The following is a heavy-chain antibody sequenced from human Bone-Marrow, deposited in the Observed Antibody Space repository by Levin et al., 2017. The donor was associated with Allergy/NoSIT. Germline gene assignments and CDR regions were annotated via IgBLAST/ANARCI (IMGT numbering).Heavy chain of an antibody. CDR3: ARGMAGSGSYYISHERDF. J-gene: IGHJ4*02. CDR1: GFTFDDYV. V-gene: IGHV3-20*04. D-gene: IGHD3-10*01. Sequence: GGSLRLSCAASGFTFDDYVMSWVRQAPGKGLEWVSGINWNGGSTGYADSVKGRFSIFRDNAKNSLFLQMDSLRAEDTAFYYCARGMAGSGSYYISHERDFWGQGTLVTVSS. CDR2: INWNGGST.